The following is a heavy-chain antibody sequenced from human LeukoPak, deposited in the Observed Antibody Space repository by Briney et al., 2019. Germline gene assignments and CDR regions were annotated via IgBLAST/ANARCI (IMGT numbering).Heavy chain of an antibody. D-gene: IGHD2-2*01. CDR3: ATSPPVVPAAITAFDI. Sequence: PSETLSLTCTVSGGSVNSYYLGWIWQSPGPGLDWVGRTYTSGSTPDYSPSLKSRVTMSIDTSKNHFSLHLSSVTAADTAVYYCATSPPVVPAAITAFDIWGQGTMVTVSS. J-gene: IGHJ3*02. CDR1: GGSVNSYY. V-gene: IGHV4-4*07. CDR2: TYTSGST.